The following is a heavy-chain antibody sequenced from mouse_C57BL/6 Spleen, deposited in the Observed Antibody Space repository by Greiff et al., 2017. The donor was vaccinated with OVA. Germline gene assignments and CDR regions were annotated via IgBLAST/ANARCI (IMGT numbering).Heavy chain of an antibody. CDR1: GYTFTSYW. CDR3: ASSGYDYGFAY. Sequence: QVQLQHPGAELVMPGASVKLSCKASGYTFTSYWMHWVKQRPGQGLEWIGEIDPSDSYTNYNQKFKGKSTLTVDKSSSTAYMQLSSLTSEDSAVYYCASSGYDYGFAYWGQGTLVTVSA. CDR2: IDPSDSYT. J-gene: IGHJ3*01. D-gene: IGHD2-4*01. V-gene: IGHV1-69*01.